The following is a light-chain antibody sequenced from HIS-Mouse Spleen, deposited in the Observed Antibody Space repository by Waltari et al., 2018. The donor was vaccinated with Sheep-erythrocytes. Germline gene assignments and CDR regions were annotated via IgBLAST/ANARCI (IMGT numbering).Light chain of an antibody. V-gene: IGLV2-23*01. CDR1: SRDVGSYNL. CDR2: EGS. J-gene: IGLJ3*02. CDR3: CSYAGSSTPWV. Sequence: QSALTQPASVSGSPGPSIPISCPGTSRDVGSYNLVSWYQQHPGKAPKLMIYEGSKRPSGVSNRFSGSKSGNTASLTISGLQAEDEADYYCCSYAGSSTPWVFGGGTKLTVL.